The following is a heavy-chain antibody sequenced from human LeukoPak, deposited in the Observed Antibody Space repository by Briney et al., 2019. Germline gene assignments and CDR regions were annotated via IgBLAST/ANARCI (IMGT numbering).Heavy chain of an antibody. CDR2: INPSGGRT. Sequence: ASVKVSCKASGYTFTSYYMHWVRQAPGQGLEWMGIINPSGGRTSYAQKFQGRVSMTRDMSTSTVYMELSSLRSEDTAVYYCARAGLWDYSDSSGYHNGAFDIWGQGTMVTVSS. V-gene: IGHV1-46*01. CDR3: ARAGLWDYSDSSGYHNGAFDI. D-gene: IGHD3-22*01. J-gene: IGHJ3*02. CDR1: GYTFTSYY.